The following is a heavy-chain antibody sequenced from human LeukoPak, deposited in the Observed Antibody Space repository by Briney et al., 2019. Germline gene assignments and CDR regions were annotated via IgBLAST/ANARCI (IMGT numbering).Heavy chain of an antibody. V-gene: IGHV4-59*08. CDR2: IYYSGST. D-gene: IGHD5-12*01. CDR1: GGSISSYY. CDR3: ARLLVATATFDC. Sequence: SETLSLTCTVSGGSISSYYWSWIRQPPGKGLEWIGYIYYSGSTNYNPSLKSRVTISVDTSKNQFSLKLSSVTAADTAVYYCARLLVATATFDCWGQGTLVTVSS. J-gene: IGHJ4*02.